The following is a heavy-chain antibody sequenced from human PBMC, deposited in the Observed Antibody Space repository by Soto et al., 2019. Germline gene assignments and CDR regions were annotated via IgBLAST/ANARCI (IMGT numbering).Heavy chain of an antibody. CDR3: ASVDTASYYYMDV. J-gene: IGHJ6*03. Sequence: SVKVSCKASGYAFTSYDINWVRQATGQGLEWMGWMNPNSGNTGYAQKFQGRVTMTRNTSISTAYMELSSLRSEDTAVYYCASVDTASYYYMDVWGKGTTVTVSS. V-gene: IGHV1-8*01. CDR2: MNPNSGNT. CDR1: GYAFTSYD. D-gene: IGHD5-18*01.